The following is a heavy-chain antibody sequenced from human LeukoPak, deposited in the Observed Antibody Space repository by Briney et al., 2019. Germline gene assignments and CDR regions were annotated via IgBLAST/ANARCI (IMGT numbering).Heavy chain of an antibody. CDR1: GGTFSSYA. J-gene: IGHJ6*02. CDR3: ASSSSGWYGMDV. Sequence: SVKVSCKSSGGTFSSYAISWVRQAPGQVLEWMGRIIPILGIANYAQKFQGRFTITEDKSTSTTHMEMSSLRSEDPAVYYCASSSSGWYGMDVWGQGTTVTVSS. CDR2: IIPILGIA. D-gene: IGHD6-19*01. V-gene: IGHV1-69*04.